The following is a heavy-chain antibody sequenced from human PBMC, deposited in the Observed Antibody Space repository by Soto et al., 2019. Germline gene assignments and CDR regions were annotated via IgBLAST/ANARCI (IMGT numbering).Heavy chain of an antibody. D-gene: IGHD2-8*02. CDR1: GYSFSNFW. Sequence: GESLKISCQASGYSFSNFWIASVRQMPGEGLEWLGIIYPDDSDTRYSPSFLGQVTISADKSIKTTYLQWGSLKASDTAIYFCASSVLVTSTMNYFDLWGQGTLVTVSS. CDR3: ASSVLVTSTMNYFDL. J-gene: IGHJ4*02. V-gene: IGHV5-51*01. CDR2: IYPDDSDT.